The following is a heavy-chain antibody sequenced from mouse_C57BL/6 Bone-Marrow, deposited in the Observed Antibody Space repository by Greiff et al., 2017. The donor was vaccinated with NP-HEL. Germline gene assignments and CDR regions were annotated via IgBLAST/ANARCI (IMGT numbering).Heavy chain of an antibody. CDR3: TRDPDYYGSSLDY. V-gene: IGHV5-9-1*02. D-gene: IGHD1-1*01. CDR1: GFTFSSYA. CDR2: ISSGGDSI. J-gene: IGHJ2*01. Sequence: EVQVVESGEGLVKPGGSLKLSCAASGFTFSSYAMSWVRQTPEKRLEWVAYISSGGDSIYYADTVKGRFTISRDTARNTLYLQMSSRKSEDTAMYYCTRDPDYYGSSLDYWGQGTTLTVSS.